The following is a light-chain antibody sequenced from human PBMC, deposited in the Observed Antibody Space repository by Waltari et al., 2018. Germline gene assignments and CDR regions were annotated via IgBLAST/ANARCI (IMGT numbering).Light chain of an antibody. Sequence: QSVLTQPPSASGTPGQRVTISCSGSSSNIGDNYVFWYQQFPGTAPKLLMYRNDQRPSGVPARFSGSKSGTSASLAISGPRSEDEADYYCAAWDDSLTGFVAFGGGTKLTVL. J-gene: IGLJ2*01. CDR2: RND. CDR3: AAWDDSLTGFVA. CDR1: SSNIGDNY. V-gene: IGLV1-47*01.